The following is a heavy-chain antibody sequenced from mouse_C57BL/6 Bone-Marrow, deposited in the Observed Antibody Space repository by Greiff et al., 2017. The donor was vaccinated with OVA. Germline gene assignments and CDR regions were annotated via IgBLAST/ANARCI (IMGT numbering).Heavy chain of an antibody. D-gene: IGHD1-1*01. Sequence: QVQLKQPGAELVRPGSSVKLSCKASGYTFTSYWMDWVKQRPGQGLEWIGNIYPSDSETHYNQKFKDKATLTVDKSSSTAYMQLSSLTSEDSAVYYCARLTTVVDFDYWGQGTTLTVSS. CDR3: ARLTTVVDFDY. CDR2: IYPSDSET. CDR1: GYTFTSYW. J-gene: IGHJ2*01. V-gene: IGHV1-61*01.